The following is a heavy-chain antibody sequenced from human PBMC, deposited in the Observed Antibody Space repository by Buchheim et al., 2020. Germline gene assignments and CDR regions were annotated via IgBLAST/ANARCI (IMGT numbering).Heavy chain of an antibody. CDR2: IYTSGST. V-gene: IGHV4-61*02. J-gene: IGHJ6*03. CDR3: ARSPLSGDYYYYMDV. Sequence: QVQLQESGPGLVKPSQTLSLTCTVSGGSISSGSYYWSWIRQPAGKGLEWIGRIYTSGSTNYNPSLKSRVTISVDTSKNQFSLKLSSVTAADTAVYYCARSPLSGDYYYYMDVWGKGTT. D-gene: IGHD3-10*01. CDR1: GGSISSGSYY.